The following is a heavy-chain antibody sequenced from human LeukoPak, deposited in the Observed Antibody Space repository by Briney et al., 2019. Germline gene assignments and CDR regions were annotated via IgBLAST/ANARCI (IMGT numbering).Heavy chain of an antibody. Sequence: PSETLSLTCTVSGGSISSSSYFWGRIRQPPGKGLEWIGSIYYRGSAYYNPSLKSRVTISVDTSKNQFSLKLSSVTAADTAVYYCARELMDCSGGTCYSSFFDYWGQGTLVTVSS. V-gene: IGHV4-39*07. CDR3: ARELMDCSGGTCYSSFFDY. CDR1: GGSISSSSYF. D-gene: IGHD2-15*01. CDR2: IYYRGSA. J-gene: IGHJ4*02.